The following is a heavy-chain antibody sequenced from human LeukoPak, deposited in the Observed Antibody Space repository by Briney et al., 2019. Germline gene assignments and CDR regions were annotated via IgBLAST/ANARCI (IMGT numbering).Heavy chain of an antibody. D-gene: IGHD3-10*01. J-gene: IGHJ4*02. V-gene: IGHV3-66*01. CDR3: ARSGAYGSGENDY. Sequence: GGSLRLSCAASGFTVSSNYMSWVRQAPGKGLEWVSVIYSGGSTYYADSVKGRFTISRDNSKNTLYLQMNSLRAEDTAVYYCARSGAYGSGENDYWGQGTLVTVSS. CDR1: GFTVSSNY. CDR2: IYSGGST.